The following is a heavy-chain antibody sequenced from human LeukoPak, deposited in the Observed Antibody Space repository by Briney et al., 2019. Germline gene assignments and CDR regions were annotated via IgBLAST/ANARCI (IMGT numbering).Heavy chain of an antibody. CDR3: AYSYDGKVVPFDC. J-gene: IGHJ4*02. CDR1: DGSISNSY. D-gene: IGHD4-23*01. CDR2: IHSSGRI. V-gene: IGHV4-4*09. Sequence: KPSETLSLSCTVSDGSISNSYWNWVRQPPGKELEWLGYIHSSGRINYNPSLKSRITLLIDTSENQFSLRLTSVTAADTAVYYCAYSYDGKVVPFDCWGQGSLVTVSS.